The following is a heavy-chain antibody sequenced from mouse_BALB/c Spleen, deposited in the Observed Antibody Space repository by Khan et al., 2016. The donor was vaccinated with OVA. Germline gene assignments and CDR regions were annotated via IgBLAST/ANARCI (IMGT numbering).Heavy chain of an antibody. Sequence: QIQLVQSGPGLVAPSQRLSITCTVSGFTLTNYGVHWLRQPPGKGLEWLGVMWAGGGTNYNSALMSRLSISKDNSKGHVFLKMNSQQDDDTALYYCATLYGNAPYWGQGTLVTVSA. D-gene: IGHD2-1*01. CDR2: MWAGGGT. V-gene: IGHV2-9*02. CDR1: GFTLTNYG. CDR3: ATLYGNAPY. J-gene: IGHJ3*01.